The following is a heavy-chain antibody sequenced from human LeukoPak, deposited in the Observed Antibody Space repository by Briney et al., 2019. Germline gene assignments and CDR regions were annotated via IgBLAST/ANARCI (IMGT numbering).Heavy chain of an antibody. CDR2: IYYSGST. CDR1: GGSPSRGDYY. CDR3: ARVTGGYSYGYSVYY. Sequence: SQTLSLSCAVSGGSPSRGDYYCGWIRHPPGKGLEWIGYIYYSGSTYYNPSLKSRVTISVATSKNQFSLKLSSVTAADTAVYYCARVTGGYSYGYSVYYWGQGTLVTVSS. V-gene: IGHV4-30-4*01. D-gene: IGHD5-18*01. J-gene: IGHJ4*02.